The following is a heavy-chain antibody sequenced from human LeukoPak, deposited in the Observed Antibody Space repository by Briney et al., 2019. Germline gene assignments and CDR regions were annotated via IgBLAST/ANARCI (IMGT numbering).Heavy chain of an antibody. CDR3: ARVTSVAFGEIDY. D-gene: IGHD4-23*01. J-gene: IGHJ4*02. Sequence: SSISSSSSYIYYADSVKGRFTISRDNAKNSLYLQMNSLRAEDTAVYYCARVTSVAFGEIDYWGQGTLVTVSS. V-gene: IGHV3-21*01. CDR2: ISSSSSYI.